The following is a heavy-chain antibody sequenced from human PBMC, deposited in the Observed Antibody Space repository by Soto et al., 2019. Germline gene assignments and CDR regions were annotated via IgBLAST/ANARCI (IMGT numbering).Heavy chain of an antibody. CDR1: GGSISSGGYY. D-gene: IGHD2-2*02. J-gene: IGHJ6*04. CDR2: IYYSGST. CDR3: ARGTSEYQLLYGLYYYYGMDV. V-gene: IGHV4-31*03. Sequence: SETLSLTCTASGGSISSGGYYWSWIRQHPGKGLEWIGYIYYSGSTYYNPSLKSRVTISVDTSKNQFSLKLSSVTAADTAVYYCARGTSEYQLLYGLYYYYGMDVWGKGTTVTVS.